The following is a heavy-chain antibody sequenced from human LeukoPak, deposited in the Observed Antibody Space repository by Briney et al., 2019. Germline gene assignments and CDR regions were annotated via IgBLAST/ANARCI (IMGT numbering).Heavy chain of an antibody. Sequence: GGSLRLSCAASGFTFSSYDMHWVRQATGKGLGWVSAIGTAGDTYYPGSVKGRFTISRENAKNSLYLQMNSLRAGDTAVYYCARSGKPYYYDSSGYYFDYWGQGTLVTVSS. D-gene: IGHD3-22*01. V-gene: IGHV3-13*04. J-gene: IGHJ4*02. CDR3: ARSGKPYYYDSSGYYFDY. CDR2: IGTAGDT. CDR1: GFTFSSYD.